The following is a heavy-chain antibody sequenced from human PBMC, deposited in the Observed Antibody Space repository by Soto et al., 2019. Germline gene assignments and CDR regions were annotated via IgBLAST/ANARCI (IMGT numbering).Heavy chain of an antibody. V-gene: IGHV3-48*02. CDR1: GFTFSSYS. CDR3: ARTIVADFDY. J-gene: IGHJ4*02. Sequence: EVQLVESGGGLVQPGGSLRLSCAASGFTFSSYSMNWVRQAPGKGLEWVSHISTSSSTIYYADSVKGRFTISRDNAKNSLYLQMNSVRDEDTAVYYCARTIVADFDYWGQGTLVTVSS. D-gene: IGHD3-22*01. CDR2: ISTSSSTI.